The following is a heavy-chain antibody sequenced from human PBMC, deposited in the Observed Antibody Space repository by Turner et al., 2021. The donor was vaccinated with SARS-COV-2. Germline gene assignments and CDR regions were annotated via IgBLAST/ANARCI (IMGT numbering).Heavy chain of an antibody. J-gene: IGHJ4*02. D-gene: IGHD6-13*01. CDR3: ARGRRGGSSWYNLDY. CDR2: INPNSGGT. Sequence: QVQLVQSGAEVKKPGASVKVSGRASGYTFTGYYMHWVRQATGQGREWMGWINPNSGGTNYAQKFQGRVTLTRDTSISTAYMELSRLRSDDTAVYYCARGRRGGSSWYNLDYWGQGTLVTVSS. V-gene: IGHV1-2*02. CDR1: GYTFTGYY.